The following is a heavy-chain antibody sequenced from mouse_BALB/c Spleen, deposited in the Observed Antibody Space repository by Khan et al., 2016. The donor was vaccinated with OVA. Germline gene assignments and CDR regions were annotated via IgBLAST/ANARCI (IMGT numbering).Heavy chain of an antibody. V-gene: IGHV3-2*02. J-gene: IGHJ4*01. CDR3: ARGNYYGYALDY. D-gene: IGHD1-1*01. CDR1: GYSITRNYA. CDR2: ISYSGTT. Sequence: EVQLQESGPGLVKPSQSLSLTCTVTGYSITRNYAWNWIRQFPGNKLEWMGYISYSGTTTYNPSLKSRVSITRDPSKNQFFLQLNSVTTEDTATYYCARGNYYGYALDYWGQGTSVTVSS.